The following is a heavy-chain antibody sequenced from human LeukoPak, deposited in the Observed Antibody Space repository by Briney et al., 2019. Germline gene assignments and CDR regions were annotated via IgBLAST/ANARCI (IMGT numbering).Heavy chain of an antibody. J-gene: IGHJ4*02. V-gene: IGHV4-39*07. Sequence: NSSETLSLTCTVSGGSISSSSYYWGWIRQPPGKGLEWIGSIYYSGSTYYNPSLKSRVTISVDTSKNQFSLKLSSVTAADTAVYYCARVNPPNYYDSSGYIYWGQGTLVTVSS. CDR1: GGSISSSSYY. CDR2: IYYSGST. D-gene: IGHD3-22*01. CDR3: ARVNPPNYYDSSGYIY.